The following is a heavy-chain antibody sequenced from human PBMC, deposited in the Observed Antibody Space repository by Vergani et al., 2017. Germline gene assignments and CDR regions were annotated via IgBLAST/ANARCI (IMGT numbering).Heavy chain of an antibody. CDR1: GGSISAGYYF. CDR3: ARRSGGYYSGGKVHPLRTAFDV. J-gene: IGHJ3*01. D-gene: IGHD2-15*01. CDR2: ISASGNA. Sequence: QVQLQASGPGRVKPSQTLSLTCTMSGGSISAGYYFWSSIRQPAGKGLEWLGHISASGNASHSPSLKTRVSMSVDTSKNQFSLTVTSVTAADTAIYFCARRSGGYYSGGKVHPLRTAFDVWGHGTVVTGSS. V-gene: IGHV4-61*02.